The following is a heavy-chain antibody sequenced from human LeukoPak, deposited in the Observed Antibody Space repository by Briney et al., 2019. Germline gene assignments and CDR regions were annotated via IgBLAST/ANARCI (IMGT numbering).Heavy chain of an antibody. J-gene: IGHJ4*02. CDR2: ISGSGGST. Sequence: PGGSLRLSCAGSGFTFSDPWMSWVRQAPGKGLEWVSAISGSGGSTYYADSVKGRFTISRDNSKNTLYLQMNSLRAEDTAVYYCAKIGPYDFWSGYYPNWGQGTLVTVSS. CDR1: GFTFSDPW. CDR3: AKIGPYDFWSGYYPN. D-gene: IGHD3-3*01. V-gene: IGHV3-23*01.